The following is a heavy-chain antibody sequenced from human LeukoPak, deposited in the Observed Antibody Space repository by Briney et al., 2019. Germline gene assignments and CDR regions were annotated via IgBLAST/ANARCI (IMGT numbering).Heavy chain of an antibody. CDR3: ARGGYDFWSENWFDP. Sequence: GGSLRLSCAASGFTFSSYWMSWVRQAPGKGLEWVANIKQDGSEKCYVDSVKGRFTISRDNAKNSLYLQMNSLRAEDTAVYYCARGGYDFWSENWFDPWGQGTLVTVSS. D-gene: IGHD3-3*01. V-gene: IGHV3-7*01. J-gene: IGHJ5*02. CDR2: IKQDGSEK. CDR1: GFTFSSYW.